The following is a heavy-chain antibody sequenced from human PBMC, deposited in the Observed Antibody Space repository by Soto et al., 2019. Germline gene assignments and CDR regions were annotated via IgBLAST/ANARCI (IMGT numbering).Heavy chain of an antibody. CDR3: ASAEGSSWYGYYFDY. CDR2: IKQDGSEK. D-gene: IGHD6-13*01. J-gene: IGHJ4*02. Sequence: PGGSLRLSCAASGFTFSRYWMSWVRQAPGKGLEWVANIKQDGSEKYYVDSVKGRFTISRDNAKNSLYLQMNSLRAEDTAVYYCASAEGSSWYGYYFDYWGQGTLVTVSS. V-gene: IGHV3-7*03. CDR1: GFTFSRYW.